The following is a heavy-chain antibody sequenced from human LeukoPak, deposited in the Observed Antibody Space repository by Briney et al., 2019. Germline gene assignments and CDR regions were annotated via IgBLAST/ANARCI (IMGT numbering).Heavy chain of an antibody. J-gene: IGHJ4*02. Sequence: GESLKISCKSSGYTFTGYWIGWGRQMPGKGLEWMGIISPGDSDTRYSPSFQGQVTMSADKSINTAYLQWGSLKASDTAMYYCARGRGATVITNLDYWGQGTLVTVSS. CDR3: ARGRGATVITNLDY. CDR2: ISPGDSDT. CDR1: GYTFTGYW. V-gene: IGHV5-51*01. D-gene: IGHD4-23*01.